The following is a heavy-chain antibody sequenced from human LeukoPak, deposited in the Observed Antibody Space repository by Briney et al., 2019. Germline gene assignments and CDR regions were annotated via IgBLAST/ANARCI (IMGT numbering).Heavy chain of an antibody. V-gene: IGHV3-23*01. CDR1: GSTFSSYA. Sequence: PGGSLRPSCAASGSTFSSYAMSWVRQAPGKGLEWVSAISVIGGSTYYADSVKGRSTFSRDNSKNSLYLQMNSLRAEDTAVYYCAKDSNIVLMVYAPDAFDIWRQGTMVTVSS. D-gene: IGHD2-8*01. CDR2: ISVIGGST. CDR3: AKDSNIVLMVYAPDAFDI. J-gene: IGHJ3*02.